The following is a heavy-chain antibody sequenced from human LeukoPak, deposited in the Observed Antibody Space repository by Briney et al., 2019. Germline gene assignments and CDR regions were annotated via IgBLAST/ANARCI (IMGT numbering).Heavy chain of an antibody. D-gene: IGHD5-18*01. CDR1: GGSISSGTYY. V-gene: IGHV4-61*02. CDR3: ARNRVRYSYGY. Sequence: SETLSLTCTVSGGSISSGTYYWRWIWQPAGKGLEWIGRISTSGSINYNPSLQSRVTISVDTSKNQFSLKLSSVTAADTAVYYCARNRVRYSYGYWGQGTLVTVSS. CDR2: ISTSGSI. J-gene: IGHJ4*02.